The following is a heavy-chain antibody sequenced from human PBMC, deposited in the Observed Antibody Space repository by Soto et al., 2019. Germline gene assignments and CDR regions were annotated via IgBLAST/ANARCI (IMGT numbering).Heavy chain of an antibody. D-gene: IGHD6-6*01. J-gene: IGHJ6*02. Sequence: GGSLRLSCAASGFTVSSSDMSWVRQAPGKGLEWVSVIYSGGSTYYADSVKGRFTISRDNSKNTLYLQMNSLRAEDTAVYYCARESLEYSSSPSIYYGMDVWGQGTTVTVSS. CDR2: IYSGGST. CDR1: GFTVSSSD. V-gene: IGHV3-53*01. CDR3: ARESLEYSSSPSIYYGMDV.